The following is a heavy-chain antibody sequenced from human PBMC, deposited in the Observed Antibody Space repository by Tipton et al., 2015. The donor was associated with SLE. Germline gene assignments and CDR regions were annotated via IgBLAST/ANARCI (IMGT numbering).Heavy chain of an antibody. D-gene: IGHD5-12*01. Sequence: TLSLTCTVSGGSISSGSYYWSWIRQPAGKGLGWIGRIYTSGSTNYNPSLKSRVTITVDTSKNQIALKLSSVTAADTAVYYCARAGGYGNYFDYWGQGTLVTVSS. CDR2: IYTSGST. CDR1: GGSISSGSYY. CDR3: ARAGGYGNYFDY. J-gene: IGHJ4*02. V-gene: IGHV4-61*02.